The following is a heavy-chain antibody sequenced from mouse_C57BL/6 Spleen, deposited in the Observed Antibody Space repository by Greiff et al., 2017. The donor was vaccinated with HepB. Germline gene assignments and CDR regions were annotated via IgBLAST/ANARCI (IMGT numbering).Heavy chain of an antibody. V-gene: IGHV1-47*01. D-gene: IGHD1-1*01. CDR3: AKSYYGSSYWYFDV. Sequence: VKLQESGAELVKPGASVKMSCKASGYTFTTYPIEWMKQTHGKSLEWIGNFHPYNDDTKYNEKFKGKATLTVEKSSSTVYLELSRLTSDDSAVYYCAKSYYGSSYWYFDVWGTGTTVTVSS. J-gene: IGHJ1*03. CDR2: FHPYNDDT. CDR1: GYTFTTYP.